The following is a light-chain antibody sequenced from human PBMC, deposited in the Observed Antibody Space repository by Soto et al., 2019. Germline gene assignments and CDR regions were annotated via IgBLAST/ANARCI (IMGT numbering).Light chain of an antibody. Sequence: DIQMTQSPSTLTASVGDRVTITCRASQSISTWLAWYQQKPGKAPSLLIYGASGLKSGVPSRFSGSGSGTEFTLTIISQQPDDFATYYCQQYRIYSFGQGTKVQI. CDR1: QSISTW. CDR3: QQYRIYS. V-gene: IGKV1-5*01. CDR2: GAS. J-gene: IGKJ1*01.